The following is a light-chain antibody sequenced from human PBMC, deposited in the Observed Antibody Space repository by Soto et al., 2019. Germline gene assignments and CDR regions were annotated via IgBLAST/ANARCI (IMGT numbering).Light chain of an antibody. CDR3: QQYPGYT. Sequence: EIVLTQSPGTLSLSPGERATLSCRASQSVSSSYLAWYQQKPGQAPRLLIYGASSRATGIPDRFSGSGSGTDFTLTISRLEPEDFAVYYCQQYPGYTFGQGTKLETK. V-gene: IGKV3-20*01. CDR2: GAS. J-gene: IGKJ2*01. CDR1: QSVSSSY.